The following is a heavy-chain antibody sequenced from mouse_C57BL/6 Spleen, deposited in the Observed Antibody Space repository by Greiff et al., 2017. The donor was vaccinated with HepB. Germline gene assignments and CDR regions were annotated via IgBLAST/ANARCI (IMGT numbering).Heavy chain of an antibody. V-gene: IGHV1-53*01. Sequence: VQLQQSGTELVKPGASVKLSCKASGYTFTSYWMHWVKQRPGQGLEWIGNINPSNGGTNYNEKFKSKAKLTVDKSSSTAYMQLSSLTSEDSAVYYCARTMVTTLYYYAMDYWGQGTSVTDSS. D-gene: IGHD2-1*01. J-gene: IGHJ4*01. CDR1: GYTFTSYW. CDR2: INPSNGGT. CDR3: ARTMVTTLYYYAMDY.